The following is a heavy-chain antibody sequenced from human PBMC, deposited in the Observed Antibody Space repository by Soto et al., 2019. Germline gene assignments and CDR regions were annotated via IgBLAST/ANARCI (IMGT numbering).Heavy chain of an antibody. Sequence: SVKVSCKASGGTFSSYTISWVRQAPGQGLEWMGRIIPILGIANYAQKFQGRVTITADKSTSTAYKELSSLSSEDTAVYYCARSYYVSIGYYSWFDPWGQGTLVTVSS. CDR2: IIPILGIA. J-gene: IGHJ5*02. D-gene: IGHD3-22*01. CDR1: GGTFSSYT. V-gene: IGHV1-69*02. CDR3: ARSYYVSIGYYSWFDP.